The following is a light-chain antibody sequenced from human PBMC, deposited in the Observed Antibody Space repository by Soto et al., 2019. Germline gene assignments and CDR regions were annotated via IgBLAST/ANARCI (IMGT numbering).Light chain of an antibody. CDR1: SSDVGGHNY. Sequence: QSALTQPASVSGSPGQSITISCTGTSSDVGGHNYVSWFQHHPGKVPKLMIYEVTNRPSGISNRFSGSKSGNTASLTISGLQAEDEADYYCSSYTSSGTGVFGGGTKVTVL. CDR2: EVT. J-gene: IGLJ2*01. CDR3: SSYTSSGTGV. V-gene: IGLV2-14*01.